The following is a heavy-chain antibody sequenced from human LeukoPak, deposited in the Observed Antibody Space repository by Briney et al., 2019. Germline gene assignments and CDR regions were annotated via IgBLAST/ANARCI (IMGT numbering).Heavy chain of an antibody. D-gene: IGHD3-10*01. CDR2: INHSGST. J-gene: IGHJ4*02. CDR3: ARGRPYLKSGYDY. CDR1: GFIFSAYG. Sequence: GSLRLSCAASGFIFSAYGMNWIRQPPGKGLEWIGEINHSGSTNYNPSLKSRVTISVDTSKNQFSLKLSSVTAADTAVYYCARGRPYLKSGYDYWGQGTLVTVSS. V-gene: IGHV4-34*01.